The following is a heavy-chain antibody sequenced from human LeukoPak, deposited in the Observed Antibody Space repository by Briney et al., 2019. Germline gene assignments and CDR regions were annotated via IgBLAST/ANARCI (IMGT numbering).Heavy chain of an antibody. V-gene: IGHV1-69*05. CDR3: ARDYDILTGPNPKYYYYYMDV. D-gene: IGHD3-9*01. J-gene: IGHJ6*03. CDR1: GGTFSSYA. Sequence: SVKVSCKASGGTFSSYAISWVRQAPGQGLEWMGRIIPIFGTANYAQKFQGRVTITTDESTSTAYVELSSLRSEDTAVYYCARDYDILTGPNPKYYYYYMDVWGKGTTVTVSS. CDR2: IIPIFGTA.